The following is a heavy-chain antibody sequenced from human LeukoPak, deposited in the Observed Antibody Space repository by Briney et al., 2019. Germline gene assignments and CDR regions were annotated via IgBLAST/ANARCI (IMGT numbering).Heavy chain of an antibody. Sequence: ASVKVSCKASGYTFTSYDINWVRQATGQGLEWVGWMNPNSGNTGYAQKFQGRVTMTRNTSISTAYMELSSLRSEDTAVYYCARALGGSSGWEGMDVWGQGTTVTVSS. D-gene: IGHD6-19*01. J-gene: IGHJ6*02. V-gene: IGHV1-8*01. CDR3: ARALGGSSGWEGMDV. CDR1: GYTFTSYD. CDR2: MNPNSGNT.